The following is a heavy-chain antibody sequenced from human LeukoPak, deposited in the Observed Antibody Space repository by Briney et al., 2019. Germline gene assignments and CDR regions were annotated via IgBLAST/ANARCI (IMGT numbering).Heavy chain of an antibody. CDR2: IKQDGSEK. CDR3: SSSWYGAYYFDY. J-gene: IGHJ4*02. D-gene: IGHD6-13*01. CDR1: GFTFSSYW. V-gene: IGHV3-7*01. Sequence: HPGGSLRLSCAASGFTFSSYWMSWVRQAPGKGLEWVANIKQDGSEKYYVDSVKGRFTISRDNAKNSLYLQMNSLSAEDTAVYYCSSSWYGAYYFDYWGQGTLVTVSS.